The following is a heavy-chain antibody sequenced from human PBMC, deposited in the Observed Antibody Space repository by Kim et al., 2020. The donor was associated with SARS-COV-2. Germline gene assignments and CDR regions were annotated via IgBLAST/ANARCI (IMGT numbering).Heavy chain of an antibody. Sequence: TTQKAASVKGRRTISRDDSKNSMYLQMNSLKTEDTAVYYCARDRIYYYDYWGQGTLVTVSS. CDR3: ARDRIYYYDY. V-gene: IGHV3-72*01. CDR2: TT. J-gene: IGHJ4*02.